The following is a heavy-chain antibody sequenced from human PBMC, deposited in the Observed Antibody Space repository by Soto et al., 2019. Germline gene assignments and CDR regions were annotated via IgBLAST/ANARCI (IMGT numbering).Heavy chain of an antibody. D-gene: IGHD3-10*01. J-gene: IGHJ6*02. V-gene: IGHV1-18*01. CDR3: EREWFGESTYYYGMDV. CDR1: GYTFTSYG. CDR2: SSAYNGNT. Sequence: QVQLVQSGAEVKKPGASVKVSCKASGYTFTSYGISWVRQAPGQGLEWMGWSSAYNGNTNYAQKLQGRVTMTTDTSTSTAYMELRSLRSDDTAVYYCEREWFGESTYYYGMDVWGQGTTVTVSS.